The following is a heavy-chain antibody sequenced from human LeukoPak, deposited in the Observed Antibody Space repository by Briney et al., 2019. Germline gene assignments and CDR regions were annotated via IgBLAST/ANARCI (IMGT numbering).Heavy chain of an antibody. Sequence: SETLSLTCTVSGGSISSSSYYWGWIRQPPGKGLEWIGSIYYSGSTNYNPSLKSRVTMSVDTSKNQFSLKVNSVTAADTAVYCCARGNYDSTGYYYMGDTLDIWGQGTMVTVSS. CDR1: GGSISSSSYY. J-gene: IGHJ3*02. CDR3: ARGNYDSTGYYYMGDTLDI. CDR2: IYYSGST. D-gene: IGHD3-22*01. V-gene: IGHV4-39*07.